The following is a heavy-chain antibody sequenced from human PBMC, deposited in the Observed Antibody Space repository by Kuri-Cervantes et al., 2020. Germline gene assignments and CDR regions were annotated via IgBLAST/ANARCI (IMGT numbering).Heavy chain of an antibody. V-gene: IGHV3-48*02. CDR1: GFTFSSYS. CDR3: ARWRGTTTNYFFDS. CDR2: ISSSSSTI. D-gene: IGHD4-11*01. J-gene: IGHJ4*02. Sequence: GASLKISCAASGFTFSSYSMNWVRQAPGKGLEWVSYISSSSSTIYYADSVKGRFTISRDNAKNSLYLQMNSLRDEDTVVHYCARWRGTTTNYFFDSWGQGTLVTVS.